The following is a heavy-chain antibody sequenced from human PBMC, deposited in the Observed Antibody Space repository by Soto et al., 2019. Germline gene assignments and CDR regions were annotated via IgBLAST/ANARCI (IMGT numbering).Heavy chain of an antibody. J-gene: IGHJ4*02. V-gene: IGHV4-34*01. Sequence: SETLSLTCAVYGGSFSGYYWSWIRQPPGKGLEWIGEINHSGSTNYNPSLKSRVTISVDTSKDQFSLKLSSVTAADTAVYYCARLDYDFWSGRFGDYWGQGTLVTVSS. CDR2: INHSGST. D-gene: IGHD3-3*01. CDR1: GGSFSGYY. CDR3: ARLDYDFWSGRFGDY.